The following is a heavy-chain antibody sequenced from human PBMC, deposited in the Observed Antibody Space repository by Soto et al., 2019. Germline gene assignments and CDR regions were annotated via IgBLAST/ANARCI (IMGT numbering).Heavy chain of an antibody. V-gene: IGHV3-74*01. CDR2: INSDGSST. CDR1: GFTFSSYW. Sequence: PGGSLRLSCAASGFTFSSYWMHWVRQAPGKGLVWVSRINSDGSSTSYADSVKGRFTISRDNAKNTLYLQMNSLRAEDTAVYYCAHKGPEDWPLDYWGQGTLVTVSS. CDR3: AHKGPEDWPLDY. D-gene: IGHD3-9*01. J-gene: IGHJ4*02.